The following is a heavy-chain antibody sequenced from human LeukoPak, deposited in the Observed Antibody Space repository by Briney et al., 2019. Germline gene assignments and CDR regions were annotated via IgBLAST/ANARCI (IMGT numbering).Heavy chain of an antibody. D-gene: IGHD3-10*01. CDR1: GYTFTSYY. CDR2: INPSGGST. CDR3: ARVHGDDAFDI. J-gene: IGHJ3*02. Sequence: GASVKVSCKASGYTFTSYYMHWVRQAPGQGLEWMGIINPSGGSTSYAQKFQGRVTMTRDMSTTTDYMELSSLRSEDTAVYYCARVHGDDAFDIWGQGTMVTVSS. V-gene: IGHV1-46*01.